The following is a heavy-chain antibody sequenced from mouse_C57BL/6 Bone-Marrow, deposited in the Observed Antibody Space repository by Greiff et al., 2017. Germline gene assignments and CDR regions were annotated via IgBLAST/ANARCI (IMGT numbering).Heavy chain of an antibody. CDR3: ARPNYYGSSYDYWYFDV. D-gene: IGHD1-1*01. CDR1: GYTFTDYN. CDR2: INPNNGGT. V-gene: IGHV1-18*01. J-gene: IGHJ1*03. Sequence: VQLQQSGPELVKPGASVKIPCKASGYTFTDYNMDWVKQSHGKSLEWIGDINPNNGGTIYNQKFKGKATLTVDKSSSTAYMELRSLTSEDTAVYYCARPNYYGSSYDYWYFDVWGTGTTVTVSS.